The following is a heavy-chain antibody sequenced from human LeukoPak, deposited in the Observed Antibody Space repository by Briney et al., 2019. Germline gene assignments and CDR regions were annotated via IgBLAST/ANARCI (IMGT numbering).Heavy chain of an antibody. CDR2: LYSGGST. J-gene: IGHJ4*02. V-gene: IGHV3-53*01. CDR3: ARDSSGWYYFDY. D-gene: IGHD6-19*01. CDR1: GFTVSSNY. Sequence: GGSLRLSCTVSGFTVSSNYMNWVRQAPGKGPEWVSVLYSGGSTSYADSVMGRFTISRDNSKNTLYLQMNSLRDEDTAVYYCARDSSGWYYFDYWGQGTLVTVSS.